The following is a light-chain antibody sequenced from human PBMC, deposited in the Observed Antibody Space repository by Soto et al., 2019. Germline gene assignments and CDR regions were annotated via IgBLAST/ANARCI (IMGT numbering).Light chain of an antibody. V-gene: IGLV8-61*01. CDR1: SGSVSTTYY. Sequence: QTVVTQEPSFSVSPGGTVTLTCGLSSGSVSTTYYPSWYQQTPGQAPRTLIYSTNTRSSGVPARFSGYILGNKAALTITGAQADDEADYYCVLYMSSGISVFGGGTKVTVL. CDR2: STN. CDR3: VLYMSSGISV. J-gene: IGLJ3*02.